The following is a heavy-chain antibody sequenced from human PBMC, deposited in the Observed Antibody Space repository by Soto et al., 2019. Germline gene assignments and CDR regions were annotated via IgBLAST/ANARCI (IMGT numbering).Heavy chain of an antibody. CDR2: INHSAST. Sequence: QVQLQQWGAGLLKPSETLSLTCAVYGGSFSGYYWSWIRQPPGKGLEWIGEINHSASTNYNPSLKSRVTISVDTSKNQCSLKLSSVTASDTAVYYCARVYCTNGVCYPFDYWCQGTLVTVSS. V-gene: IGHV4-34*01. J-gene: IGHJ4*02. CDR1: GGSFSGYY. D-gene: IGHD2-8*01. CDR3: ARVYCTNGVCYPFDY.